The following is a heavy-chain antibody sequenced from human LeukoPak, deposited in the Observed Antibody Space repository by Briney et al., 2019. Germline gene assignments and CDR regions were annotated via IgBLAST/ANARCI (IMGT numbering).Heavy chain of an antibody. CDR2: ISAYNGNT. Sequence: GASVKVSCKASGYTFTSYGISWVRQAPGQGPEWMGWISAYNGNTNYAQKLQGRVTMTTDTSTSTAYMELRSLRSDDTAVYYCARVRYYDSSGNDAFDIWGQGTMVTVSS. CDR3: ARVRYYDSSGNDAFDI. D-gene: IGHD3-22*01. CDR1: GYTFTSYG. J-gene: IGHJ3*02. V-gene: IGHV1-18*01.